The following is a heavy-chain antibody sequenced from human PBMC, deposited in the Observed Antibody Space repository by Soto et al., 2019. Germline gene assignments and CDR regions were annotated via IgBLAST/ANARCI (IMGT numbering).Heavy chain of an antibody. CDR3: AKDLVPAAMPTSVFDY. D-gene: IGHD2-2*01. CDR1: GFTFSSYA. Sequence: HPGGSLRLSCAASGFTFSSYAMSWVRQAPGKGLEWVSAISGSGGSTYYADSVKGRFTISRDNSKNTLYLQMNSLRAEDTAVYYCAKDLVPAAMPTSVFDYWGQGTLVTVSS. J-gene: IGHJ4*02. V-gene: IGHV3-23*01. CDR2: ISGSGGST.